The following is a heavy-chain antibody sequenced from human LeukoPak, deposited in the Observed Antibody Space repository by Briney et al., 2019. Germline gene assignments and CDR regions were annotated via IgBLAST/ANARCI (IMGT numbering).Heavy chain of an antibody. CDR2: IYHSGST. Sequence: PSETLSLTYAVSGGSISSGGYSWSWIRQPPGKGLEWIGYIYHSGSTYYNPSLKSRVTMSVDRSKNQFSLKLSSVTAADTAVYYCARGRYYDSSGYYYGHYFDYWGQGTLVTVSS. V-gene: IGHV4-30-2*01. CDR1: GGSISSGGYS. CDR3: ARGRYYDSSGYYYGHYFDY. J-gene: IGHJ4*02. D-gene: IGHD3-22*01.